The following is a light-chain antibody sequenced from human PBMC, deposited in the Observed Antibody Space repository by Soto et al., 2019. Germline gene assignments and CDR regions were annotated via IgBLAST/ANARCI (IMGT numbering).Light chain of an antibody. V-gene: IGKV3-11*01. Sequence: IVLTQSPATLSLSPGERATLSCRASQSVSSYLAWYQQKPGQAPRLLIYDASTRANGIPARFSGSGSGTDFTLTISSLEPEDFAVYYCQQRSNWPPITFGQGTRLEI. J-gene: IGKJ5*01. CDR3: QQRSNWPPIT. CDR1: QSVSSY. CDR2: DAS.